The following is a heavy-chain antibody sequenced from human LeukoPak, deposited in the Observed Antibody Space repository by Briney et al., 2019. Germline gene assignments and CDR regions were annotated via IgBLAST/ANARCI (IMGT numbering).Heavy chain of an antibody. CDR1: GGSISSYY. J-gene: IGHJ5*02. CDR3: ARELLESSWFDP. CDR2: IYTSGST. Sequence: SETLSLTCTVSGGSISSYYWSWIRQPAGKGLEWIWRIYTSGSTNYNPSLKSRVTMSVDTSKNQFSLKLSSVTAADTAVYYCARELLESSWFDPWGQETLVTVS. V-gene: IGHV4-4*07. D-gene: IGHD3-3*01.